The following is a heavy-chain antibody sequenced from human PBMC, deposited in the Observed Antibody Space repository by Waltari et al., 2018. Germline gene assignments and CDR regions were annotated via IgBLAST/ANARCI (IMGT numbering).Heavy chain of an antibody. CDR1: GYTFTGYY. D-gene: IGHD3-10*01. V-gene: IGHV1-2*02. CDR3: ARGGEKLTYYYGMDV. J-gene: IGHJ6*02. Sequence: QVQLVQSGAEVKKPGASVKVSCKASGYTFTGYYMHWGRQAPGQGLEWMGWINPNSGGTNYAQKFQGRVTMTRDTSISTAYMELSRLRSDDTAVYYCARGGEKLTYYYGMDVWGQGTTVTVSS. CDR2: INPNSGGT.